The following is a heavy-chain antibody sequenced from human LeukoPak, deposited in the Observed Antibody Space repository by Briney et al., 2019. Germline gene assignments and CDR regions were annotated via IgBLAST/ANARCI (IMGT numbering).Heavy chain of an antibody. D-gene: IGHD2-2*02. CDR1: GGTFSSYA. Sequence: RASVKVSCKASGGTFSSYAISWVRQAPGQGLEWMGRIIPILGVANYAQKFQGRVTITADKSTSTAYMELSSLRSEDTAVYYCAREYCSSTSCYRYYYYGMDVWGQGTTVTVSS. J-gene: IGHJ6*02. CDR3: AREYCSSTSCYRYYYYGMDV. CDR2: IIPILGVA. V-gene: IGHV1-69*04.